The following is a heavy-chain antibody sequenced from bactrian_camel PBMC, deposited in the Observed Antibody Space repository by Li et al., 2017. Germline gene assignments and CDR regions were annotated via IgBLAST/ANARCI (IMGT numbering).Heavy chain of an antibody. Sequence: DVQLVESGGGLVQPGGSLKLSCAASGFAFSRYAMIWVRQAPGKGLEWVSRITISGSDTYYADSVKGRFTISRDNAKNTLYPQLNSLKPEDTAMYYCAADPRSWCTWGWVGFLYRGQGTQVTVS. CDR2: ITISGSDT. V-gene: IGHV3S31*01. D-gene: IGHD6*01. J-gene: IGHJ4*01. CDR3: AADPRSWCTWGWVGFLY. CDR1: GFAFSRYA.